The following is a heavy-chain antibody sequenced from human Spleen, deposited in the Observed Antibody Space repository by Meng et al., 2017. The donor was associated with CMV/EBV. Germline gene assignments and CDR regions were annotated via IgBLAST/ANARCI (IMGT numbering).Heavy chain of an antibody. Sequence: SETLSLTCTVSGGSISSSSYYWGWIRQPPGKGLEWIGSIYSSGSTYYNPSLKSRVTISVDTSKNPFSLKLSSVTAADTAVYYCARGDFWSGYYDYYFDYWGQGTLVTVSS. J-gene: IGHJ4*02. V-gene: IGHV4-39*01. CDR3: ARGDFWSGYYDYYFDY. CDR2: IYSSGST. CDR1: GGSISSSSYY. D-gene: IGHD3-3*01.